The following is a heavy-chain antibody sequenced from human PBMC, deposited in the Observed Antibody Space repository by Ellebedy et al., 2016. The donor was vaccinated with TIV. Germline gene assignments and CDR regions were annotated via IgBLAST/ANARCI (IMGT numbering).Heavy chain of an antibody. Sequence: GESLKISCAASGFTFSSYSMNWVRQAPGKGLEWVSSISSSSSYIYYADSVKGRFTISRDNAKNTLYLQVNSLTAEDTAVYYCVRAKAGTGSSDYWGQGTLVTVSS. J-gene: IGHJ4*02. V-gene: IGHV3-21*01. D-gene: IGHD3-10*01. CDR3: VRAKAGTGSSDY. CDR1: GFTFSSYS. CDR2: ISSSSSYI.